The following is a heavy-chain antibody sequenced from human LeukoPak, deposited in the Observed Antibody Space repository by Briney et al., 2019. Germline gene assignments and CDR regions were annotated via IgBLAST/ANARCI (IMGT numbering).Heavy chain of an antibody. CDR1: GFTFSHYA. Sequence: PGASLRLSCAASGFTFSHYAMNWVRQAPGKGLEWVSAISGGGGSTYYADSVKGRSTISRDNSKNTLFLQMNSLRAEDTAVYYCAKDRGSPPGLDSPVFDYWGQGTLVTVSS. V-gene: IGHV3-23*01. CDR3: AKDRGSPPGLDSPVFDY. D-gene: IGHD3-16*01. CDR2: ISGGGGST. J-gene: IGHJ4*02.